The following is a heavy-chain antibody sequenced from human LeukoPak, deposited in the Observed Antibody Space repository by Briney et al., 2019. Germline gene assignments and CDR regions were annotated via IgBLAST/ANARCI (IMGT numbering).Heavy chain of an antibody. CDR2: IGSGCTLI. Sequence: GGSLRLSCAASGFTFSDYYMSWLRQAPGKGLEWVSYIGSGCTLIHYANSVKGRFTISRDNAKNSLYLQMNSLRAEDTAVYYCARDAYNYGWFDPWGQGTLVTVSS. CDR3: ARDAYNYGWFDP. J-gene: IGHJ5*02. V-gene: IGHV3-11*01. CDR1: GFTFSDYY. D-gene: IGHD5-24*01.